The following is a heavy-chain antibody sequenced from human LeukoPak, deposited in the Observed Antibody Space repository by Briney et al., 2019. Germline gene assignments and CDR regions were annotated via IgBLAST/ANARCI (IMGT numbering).Heavy chain of an antibody. CDR2: ISGSGDST. J-gene: IGHJ4*02. Sequence: PGGSLRLSCAASGFTFSSYGMHWVRQAPGKGLEWVSGISGSGDSTYSADSVKGRFTISRDNSKNTLYLQMNSLRAEDTAVYYCAKGGGWYYYFDYWGQGTLVTVSS. V-gene: IGHV3-23*01. CDR3: AKGGGWYYYFDY. D-gene: IGHD6-19*01. CDR1: GFTFSSYG.